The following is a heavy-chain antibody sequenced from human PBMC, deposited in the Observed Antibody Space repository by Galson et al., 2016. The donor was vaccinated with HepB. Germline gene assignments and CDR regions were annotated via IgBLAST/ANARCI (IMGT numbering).Heavy chain of an antibody. V-gene: IGHV3-30*18. J-gene: IGHJ4*02. Sequence: SLRLSCAASGFTFDTFTLHWVRQAPGKGLEWVAVISYDGSKKYYADSAKGRFTISRDNSKNTLYLQMNGLRAEDTAVYYCAKNDVLTGYSAFDYWGQGTLVTVSS. CDR2: ISYDGSKK. D-gene: IGHD3-9*01. CDR3: AKNDVLTGYSAFDY. CDR1: GFTFDTFT.